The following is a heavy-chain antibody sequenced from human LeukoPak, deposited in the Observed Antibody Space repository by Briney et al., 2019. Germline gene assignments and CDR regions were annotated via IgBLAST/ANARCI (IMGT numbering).Heavy chain of an antibody. CDR1: GFRFTGYW. CDR3: ARVLHCRSTTCLISYYYYYYRDV. Sequence: ASVKVSCKASGFRFTGYWMHWVRQAPGQGLEWMGWINPNSGGTNYAQKFQGRVTMTRDTSISTAYMELSRLRSDDTAVYYCARVLHCRSTTCLISYYYYYYRDVWRKDTTVSV. D-gene: IGHD2-2*01. V-gene: IGHV1-2*02. CDR2: INPNSGGT. J-gene: IGHJ6*03.